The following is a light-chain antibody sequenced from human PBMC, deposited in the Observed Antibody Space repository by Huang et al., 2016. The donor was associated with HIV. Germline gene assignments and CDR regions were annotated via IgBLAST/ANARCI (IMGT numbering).Light chain of an antibody. CDR1: QSIRSNY. CDR2: GAS. CDR3: QQYGISELT. J-gene: IGKJ4*01. V-gene: IGKV3-20*01. Sequence: EIVLTQSPGTLSLSPGERATLSCRASQSIRSNYLAWYQQKPGQAPRLLIDGASSRAAGIPDRLSGSGSGTEFILSISRLEPEDFAVYYCQQYGISELTFGGGTKVEIK.